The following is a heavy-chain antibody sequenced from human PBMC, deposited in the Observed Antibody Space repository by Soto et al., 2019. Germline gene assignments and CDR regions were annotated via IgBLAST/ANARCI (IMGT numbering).Heavy chain of an antibody. V-gene: IGHV4-59*08. CDR1: GGSISSYY. Sequence: QVQLEESGPGLVKPSETLSLTCTVSGGSISSYYWSWIRQPPGKGLEWIGYSYYSGSTNYNPSLKSRVTISVDTSKIQFSLKLSSVTAADTAVYYCARRWGRTFDYWGQGTLVTVSS. D-gene: IGHD7-27*01. CDR2: SYYSGST. J-gene: IGHJ4*02. CDR3: ARRWGRTFDY.